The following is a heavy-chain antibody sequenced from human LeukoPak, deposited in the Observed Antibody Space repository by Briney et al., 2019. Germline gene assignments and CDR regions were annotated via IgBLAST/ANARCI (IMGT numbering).Heavy chain of an antibody. Sequence: SETLSLTCTVSGGSISSYYWSWIRQPPGKGLEWIGYVYYSGSTNYNPSLKSRVTISVDTSKNQFSLKLSSVTAADTAVYYCARALAGRGYYYYYGMDVWGQGTTVTVSS. V-gene: IGHV4-59*01. J-gene: IGHJ6*02. CDR3: ARALAGRGYYYYYGMDV. CDR2: VYYSGST. CDR1: GGSISSYY. D-gene: IGHD2-15*01.